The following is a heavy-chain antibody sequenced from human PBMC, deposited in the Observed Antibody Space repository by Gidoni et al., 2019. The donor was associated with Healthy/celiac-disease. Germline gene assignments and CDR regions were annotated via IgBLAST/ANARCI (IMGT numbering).Heavy chain of an antibody. CDR3: ARVRVSYDIVVVPAGGGGY. D-gene: IGHD2-2*01. J-gene: IGHJ4*02. CDR1: GYTFTSYG. Sequence: QVQLVQSGAEVKKPGASVKVSCKASGYTFTSYGISWVRQAPGQGLEWMGWISAYNGNTNYAQKLQGRVTMTTDTSTSTAYMELRSLRSDETAVYYCARVRVSYDIVVVPAGGGGYWGQGTLVTVSS. V-gene: IGHV1-18*01. CDR2: ISAYNGNT.